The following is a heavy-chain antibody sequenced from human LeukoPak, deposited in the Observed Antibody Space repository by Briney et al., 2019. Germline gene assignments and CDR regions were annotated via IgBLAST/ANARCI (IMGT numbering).Heavy chain of an antibody. J-gene: IGHJ4*02. CDR1: GFTFSSYA. Sequence: GGSLRLSCAASGFTFSSYAMLWVRQAPGKGLEWVAVISYDGSNKYYADSVKGRFTISRDNSKNTLYLQMNSLRAEDTAVYYCAKGSYYYGSGTGDYWGQGTLVTVSS. D-gene: IGHD3-10*01. V-gene: IGHV3-30-3*01. CDR2: ISYDGSNK. CDR3: AKGSYYYGSGTGDY.